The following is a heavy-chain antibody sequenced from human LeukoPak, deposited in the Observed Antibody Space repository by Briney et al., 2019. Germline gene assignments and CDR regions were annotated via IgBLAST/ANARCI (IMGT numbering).Heavy chain of an antibody. J-gene: IGHJ4*02. V-gene: IGHV3-48*03. CDR2: ISSSGSTK. CDR1: GFTFSSYE. CDR3: GRYLRSTSGSI. Sequence: PGGSLRLSCAASGFTFSSYEMNWVRQAPGKGLEWVSYISSSGSTKYYADSVKGRFTISRDNAKNSLYLQMNSLRAEDTAVYYCGRYLRSTSGSIWGQGTLVTVSS. D-gene: IGHD1-1*01.